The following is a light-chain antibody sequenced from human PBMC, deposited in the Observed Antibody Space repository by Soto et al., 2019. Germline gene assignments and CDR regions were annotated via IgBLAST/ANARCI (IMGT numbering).Light chain of an antibody. J-gene: IGKJ1*01. CDR2: EAS. Sequence: DIQMTQSPSTLSASVGDRVTITCWASQSISSWLAWYQQKPGKAPKLLIYEASSSEIGVPPRFSGSGFGTEFTLTISSLQPDDFATYYCQHYKESSTFGQGTRLEIK. CDR1: QSISSW. V-gene: IGKV1-5*03. CDR3: QHYKESST.